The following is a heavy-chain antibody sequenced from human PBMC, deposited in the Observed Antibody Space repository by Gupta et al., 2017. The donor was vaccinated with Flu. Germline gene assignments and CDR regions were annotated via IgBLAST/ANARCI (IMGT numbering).Heavy chain of an antibody. CDR3: ANRFTLSRPWDPFDY. CDR2: ISGSGGST. Sequence: APGKGLEWVSAISGSGGSTYYADSVKGRFTISRDNSKNTLYLQMNSLRAEDTAVYYCANRFTLSRPWDPFDYWGQGTLVTVSS. D-gene: IGHD3-3*02. V-gene: IGHV3-23*01. J-gene: IGHJ4*02.